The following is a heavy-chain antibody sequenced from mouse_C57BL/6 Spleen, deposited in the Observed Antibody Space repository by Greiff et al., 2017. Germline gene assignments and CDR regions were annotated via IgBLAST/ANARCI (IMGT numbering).Heavy chain of an antibody. CDR3: ARENPPMDY. CDR1: GYAFSSYW. V-gene: IGHV1-80*01. J-gene: IGHJ4*01. CDR2: ISPGDGDT. Sequence: QVQLKESGAELVKPGASVKISCKASGYAFSSYWMNWVKQRPGKGLEWIGQISPGDGDTNYNGKFKGKATLTADKSSSTAYLQLSSLNAEDSAVYFCARENPPMDYWGQGTSVTVSS.